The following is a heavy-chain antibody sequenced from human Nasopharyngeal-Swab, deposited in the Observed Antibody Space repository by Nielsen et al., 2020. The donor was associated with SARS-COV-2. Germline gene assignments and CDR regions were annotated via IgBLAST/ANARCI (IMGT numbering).Heavy chain of an antibody. CDR3: AKDHSSGWLDY. J-gene: IGHJ4*02. CDR1: GFTFDAYT. V-gene: IGHV3-43*01. D-gene: IGHD6-19*01. CDR2: INWDGGDT. Sequence: GGSLRLSCAASGFTFDAYTMHWVRQAPGKGLELVSLINWDGGDTSYADSVKGRFTISRDNSENSLYLQMNSLRIEDTALYYCAKDHSSGWLDYWGQGTLVTVSS.